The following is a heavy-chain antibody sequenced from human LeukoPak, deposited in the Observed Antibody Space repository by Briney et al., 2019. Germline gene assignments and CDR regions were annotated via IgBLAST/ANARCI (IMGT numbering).Heavy chain of an antibody. V-gene: IGHV4-39*07. J-gene: IGHJ4*02. CDR1: GGSISSNSYY. Sequence: SETLSLTCAVSGGSISSNSYYWGWIRQPPGKGLEWIGSIYYSGSTYYNPSLKTRVTISVDTSKNQFSLKLSSVTAADTAVYYCARDRGPGVGATGYYFHYWGQGTLVTVSS. CDR2: IYYSGST. CDR3: ARDRGPGVGATGYYFHY. D-gene: IGHD1-26*01.